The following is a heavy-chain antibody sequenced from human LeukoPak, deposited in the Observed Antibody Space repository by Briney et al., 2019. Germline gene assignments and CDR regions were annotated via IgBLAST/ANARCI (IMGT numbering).Heavy chain of an antibody. D-gene: IGHD6-6*01. CDR2: IIPIFGTA. V-gene: IGHV1-69*13. J-gene: IGHJ5*02. CDR3: ARDPEYSSSSSLFDP. Sequence: ASVKVSCKASGGTFSSYAISWVRQAPGQGLEWMGGIIPIFGTANYAQKFQGRVTITADESTSTAYMELSSLRSEDTAVYYCARDPEYSSSSSLFDPWGQGTLVTVSS. CDR1: GGTFSSYA.